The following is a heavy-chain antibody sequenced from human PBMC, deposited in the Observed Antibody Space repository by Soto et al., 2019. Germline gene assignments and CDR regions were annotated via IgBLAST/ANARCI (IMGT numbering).Heavy chain of an antibody. Sequence: SETLSLTCSVSGGSTSSYYWSWIRQPPGKGLEWIGYIYYSGSTYYGPSLKSRVTMSIDTSKNQVSLKLSSVTAADTAVYYCAIYGGNSVYFDYWGQGTLVTVSS. CDR3: AIYGGNSVYFDY. D-gene: IGHD4-17*01. J-gene: IGHJ4*02. CDR2: IYYSGST. V-gene: IGHV4-59*01. CDR1: GGSTSSYY.